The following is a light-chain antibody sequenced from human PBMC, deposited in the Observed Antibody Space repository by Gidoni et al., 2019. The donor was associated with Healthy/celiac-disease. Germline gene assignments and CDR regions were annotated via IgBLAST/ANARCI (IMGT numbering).Light chain of an antibody. CDR1: QSLLHSNGYTY. CDR3: MQALQTPRRS. CDR2: LGS. V-gene: IGKV2-28*01. J-gene: IGKJ2*04. Sequence: DIVMTQSPLSLPVTPGEPASISCRSSQSLLHSNGYTYLDWYLQKPGQSPQLLIYLGSNRASGVPDRFSGSGSGTDLTLKISRVEAEDVGVYYCMQALQTPRRSFGQGTKLEIK.